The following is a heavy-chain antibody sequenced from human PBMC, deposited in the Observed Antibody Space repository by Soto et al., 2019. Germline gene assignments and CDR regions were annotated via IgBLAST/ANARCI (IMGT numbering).Heavy chain of an antibody. Sequence: ASVKVSCKASGSTFTGYYMHWVRRAPGQGLEWMGWINPNSGGTNYAQKFQGRVTMTRDTSISTAYMELSRLRSDDTAVYYCARDGYSKPPCGMDVWGQGTTVTVSS. V-gene: IGHV1-2*02. CDR1: GSTFTGYY. CDR2: INPNSGGT. J-gene: IGHJ6*02. D-gene: IGHD4-4*01. CDR3: ARDGYSKPPCGMDV.